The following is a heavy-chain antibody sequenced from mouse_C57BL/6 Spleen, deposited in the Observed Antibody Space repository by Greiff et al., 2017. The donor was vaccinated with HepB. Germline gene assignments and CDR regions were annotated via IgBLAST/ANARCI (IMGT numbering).Heavy chain of an antibody. CDR2: IYPGDGDT. J-gene: IGHJ2*01. CDR1: GYAFSSSW. Sequence: QVQLQQSGPELVKPGASVKISCKASGYAFSSSWMNWVKQRPGKGLEWIGRIYPGDGDTNYNGKFKGKATLTADKSSSTAYMQLSSLTSEDSAVYFCASAHYGSSYGLYFDYWGQGTTLTVSS. D-gene: IGHD1-1*01. V-gene: IGHV1-82*01. CDR3: ASAHYGSSYGLYFDY.